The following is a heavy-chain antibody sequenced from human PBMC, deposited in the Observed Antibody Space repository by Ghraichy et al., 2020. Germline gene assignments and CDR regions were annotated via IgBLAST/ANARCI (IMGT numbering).Heavy chain of an antibody. CDR2: IIPILGIA. J-gene: IGHJ6*02. V-gene: IGHV1-69*04. CDR3: ARKGYCSGGSCYLPGYYYYGMDV. Sequence: SVKVSCKASGGTFSSYAISWVRQAPGQGLEWMGRIIPILGIANYAQKFQGRVTITADKSTSTAYMELSSLRSEDTAVYYCARKGYCSGGSCYLPGYYYYGMDVWGQGTTVTVSS. CDR1: GGTFSSYA. D-gene: IGHD2-15*01.